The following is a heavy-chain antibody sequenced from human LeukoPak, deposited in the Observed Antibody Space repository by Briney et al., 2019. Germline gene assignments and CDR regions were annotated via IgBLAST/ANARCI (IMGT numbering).Heavy chain of an antibody. CDR1: GFTFSSYS. Sequence: VKPEGSLRLSCAASGFTFSSYSMNWVRQAPGKGLEWVSSISSSSSYIYYADSVKGRFTIPRDNAKNSLYLQMNSLRAEDTAVYYCARDWRYQPLLPGGQFDPWGQGTLVTVSS. CDR2: ISSSSSYI. V-gene: IGHV3-21*01. J-gene: IGHJ5*02. D-gene: IGHD2-2*01. CDR3: ARDWRYQPLLPGGQFDP.